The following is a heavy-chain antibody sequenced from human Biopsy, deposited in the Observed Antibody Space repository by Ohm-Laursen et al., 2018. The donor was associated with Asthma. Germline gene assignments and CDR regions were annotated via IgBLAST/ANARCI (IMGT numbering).Heavy chain of an antibody. D-gene: IGHD3-10*01. V-gene: IGHV3-23*01. Sequence: SLRLSCSASGFNFTTYAIAWIRQAPGRGLEWISAISGSGRSAYYADSVKGQFTISRDNAKNTVYLQMNSLRAEDTAVYYCAKDERLYYGSDSKYMQPVPLGDWGQGTLVIVSA. J-gene: IGHJ4*02. CDR1: GFNFTTYA. CDR3: AKDERLYYGSDSKYMQPVPLGD. CDR2: ISGSGRSA.